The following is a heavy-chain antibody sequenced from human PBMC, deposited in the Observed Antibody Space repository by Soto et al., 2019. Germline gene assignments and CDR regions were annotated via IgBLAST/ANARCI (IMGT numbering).Heavy chain of an antibody. J-gene: IGHJ3*02. D-gene: IGHD3-3*01. CDR3: AHLRITIFGVAPLAFDI. Sequence: QITLKESGPTLVKPTQTLTLTCTFSGFSLSTSGVGVGWIRQPPGKALEWLALIYWDDDKRYSPSLKSRLTITKDTSKNQVVLTMTNMDPVDTATYYCAHLRITIFGVAPLAFDIWGQGTMVTVSS. CDR2: IYWDDDK. CDR1: GFSLSTSGVG. V-gene: IGHV2-5*02.